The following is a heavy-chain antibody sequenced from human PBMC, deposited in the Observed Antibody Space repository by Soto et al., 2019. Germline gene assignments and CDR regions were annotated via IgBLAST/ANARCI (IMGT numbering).Heavy chain of an antibody. CDR2: INSDGSST. D-gene: IGHD3-10*01. Sequence: PGGSLRLSCAASGFTFSSYWMHWVRQAPGKGLVWVSRINSDGSSTSYADSVKGRFTISRDDAKNTLYLQMNSLRAEDTAVYYCAGRITMVRGVIGPYNWFDPWGQGT. CDR1: GFTFSSYW. CDR3: AGRITMVRGVIGPYNWFDP. J-gene: IGHJ5*02. V-gene: IGHV3-74*01.